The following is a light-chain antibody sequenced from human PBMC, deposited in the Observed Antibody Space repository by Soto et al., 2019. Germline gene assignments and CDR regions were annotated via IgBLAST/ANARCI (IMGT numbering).Light chain of an antibody. V-gene: IGKV3-20*01. Sequence: EIVLTQSPGTLSLSPGERATLSCMASQSVSSTYLAWYQQNPGQAPRLLIYGASSRATGIPDRFSGSGSGTDFTLNISRLEPEDFAVYFCQQYGSSSYTFGQGTKLEIK. CDR3: QQYGSSSYT. CDR2: GAS. J-gene: IGKJ2*01. CDR1: QSVSSTY.